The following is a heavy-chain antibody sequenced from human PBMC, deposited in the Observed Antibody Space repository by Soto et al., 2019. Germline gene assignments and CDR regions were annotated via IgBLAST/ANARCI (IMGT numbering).Heavy chain of an antibody. J-gene: IGHJ6*02. D-gene: IGHD3-22*01. CDR1: GFTFSIYY. Sequence: EVQLVESGGGLVQPGGSLRLSCAASGFTFSIYYMTWVRQAPGKGLEWVANIKQDGSEKYYVDSVKGRFTISRDNAKNPLYLHMNSLRAEDTAVYYCARVRPLDYHDSSGYYYYNDGMEGWGPGTTASVSS. V-gene: IGHV3-7*01. CDR3: ARVRPLDYHDSSGYYYYNDGMEG. CDR2: IKQDGSEK.